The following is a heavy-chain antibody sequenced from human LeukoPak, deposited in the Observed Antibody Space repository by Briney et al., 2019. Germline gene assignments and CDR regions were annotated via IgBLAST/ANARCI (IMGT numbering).Heavy chain of an antibody. CDR3: ARDANGYTWRGAFDI. V-gene: IGHV1-69*06. J-gene: IGHJ3*02. CDR2: IIPIFGTA. D-gene: IGHD5-24*01. CDR1: GGTFSSYA. Sequence: ASVKVSCKASGGTFSSYAISWVRQAPGQGLEWMGGIIPIFGTANYAQKFQGRVTITADKSTSTTYLELSSLRSEDTAMFYCARDANGYTWRGAFDIWGQGTMVIVSS.